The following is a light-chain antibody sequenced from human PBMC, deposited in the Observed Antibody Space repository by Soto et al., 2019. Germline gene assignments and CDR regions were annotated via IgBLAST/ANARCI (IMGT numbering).Light chain of an antibody. CDR1: ESVHSN. CDR2: YAS. J-gene: IGKJ3*01. CDR3: QHYSNWPPT. V-gene: IGKV3-15*01. Sequence: EMVMTQSPATQSVSPGERVTLSCRASESVHSNLAWYQQKPGQGPSLLIYYASTRVTGVPDRFSGSGSGTEFTLTISSLQSEYFGVYYCQHYSNWPPTFGPGTKVEIK.